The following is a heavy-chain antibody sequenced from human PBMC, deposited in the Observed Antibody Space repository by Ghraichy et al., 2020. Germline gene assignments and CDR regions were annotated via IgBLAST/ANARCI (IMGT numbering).Heavy chain of an antibody. D-gene: IGHD3-3*01. CDR1: GGSISTSY. Sequence: SETLSLTCSVSGGSISTSYWSWIRQPPGKGLEWIGDIYHSGSANYNPSLKSRVTISLDTSKSQFSLKLNSVTAADTAVYYCARDQRFLGDHYYYNGMDVWGQGTTVTVSS. CDR3: ARDQRFLGDHYYYNGMDV. CDR2: IYHSGSA. J-gene: IGHJ6*02. V-gene: IGHV4-59*01.